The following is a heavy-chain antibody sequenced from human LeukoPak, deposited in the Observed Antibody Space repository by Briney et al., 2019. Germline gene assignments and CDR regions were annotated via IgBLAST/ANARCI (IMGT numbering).Heavy chain of an antibody. CDR1: VGAFSGDY. Sequence: PSQTLSLTCAVYVGAFSGDYWSWVCQPPGKGLEWIGEINHSGSTNYTPSLTSRVTISVDTSKNQFSLKLSSVTAADTAVYYCARDHYYGSGSYGDYYYGMDVWGKGTTVTVSS. CDR3: ARDHYYGSGSYGDYYYGMDV. J-gene: IGHJ6*04. CDR2: INHSGST. V-gene: IGHV4-34*01. D-gene: IGHD3-10*01.